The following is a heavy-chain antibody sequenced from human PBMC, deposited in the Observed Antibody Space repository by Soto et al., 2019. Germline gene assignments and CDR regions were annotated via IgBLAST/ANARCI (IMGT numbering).Heavy chain of an antibody. D-gene: IGHD1-26*01. Sequence: LRLSCAASGFIFENFGMSWVRQAPGKGLEWISSISGSGFKKYYADSVKGRFTISRDNSKSTVYLELNNLSAEDTAVYHCAMNQGVELVPLATVDWFDPWGQGSVVTVSS. J-gene: IGHJ5*02. CDR2: ISGSGFKK. CDR1: GFIFENFG. V-gene: IGHV3-23*01. CDR3: AMNQGVELVPLATVDWFDP.